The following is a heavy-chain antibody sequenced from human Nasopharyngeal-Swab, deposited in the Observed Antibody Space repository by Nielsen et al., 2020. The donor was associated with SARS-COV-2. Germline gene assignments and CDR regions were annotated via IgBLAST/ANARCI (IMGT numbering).Heavy chain of an antibody. Sequence: SETLSLTCAVYGGSFSAYDWSWIRQPPGKGLEWIGEINHSGNTNYNPSLKSRVTISLDTSKNQFSLKLSSVTAADTAVYYCARLRRDGYQFDYWGQGTLVTVSS. J-gene: IGHJ4*02. CDR3: ARLRRDGYQFDY. V-gene: IGHV4-34*01. D-gene: IGHD5-24*01. CDR1: GGSFSAYD. CDR2: INHSGNT.